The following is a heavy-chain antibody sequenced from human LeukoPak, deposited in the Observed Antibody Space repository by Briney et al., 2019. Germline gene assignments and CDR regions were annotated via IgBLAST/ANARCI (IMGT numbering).Heavy chain of an antibody. CDR1: GGTFNSYA. CDR3: ASGSLGDGYGVGDYYQYMDV. Sequence: ASVKVSCKASGGTFNSYAISWVRQAPGQGLEWMGGIMPLFGTANYAQEFQGRVTFTTNESASTAYMEVSSLRSEDTAVYYCASGSLGDGYGVGDYYQYMDVWGKGTTVTVSS. J-gene: IGHJ6*03. V-gene: IGHV1-69*05. CDR2: IMPLFGTA. D-gene: IGHD5-24*01.